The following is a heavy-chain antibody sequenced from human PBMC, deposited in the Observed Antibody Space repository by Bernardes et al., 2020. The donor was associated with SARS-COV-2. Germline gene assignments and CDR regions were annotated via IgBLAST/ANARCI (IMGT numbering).Heavy chain of an antibody. V-gene: IGHV3-23*01. CDR1: GFNFSSYV. Sequence: GGSLRLSCAASGFNFSSYVMSWVRQIPGKGLDWVSSMSASTGATYYADSVKGRFTISRDNSQNTLYLQMNSLRAEDTAIYFCARDMRPHHYFGVDVWGQGTTVTVSS. J-gene: IGHJ6*02. D-gene: IGHD2-2*01. CDR3: ARDMRPHHYFGVDV. CDR2: MSASTGAT.